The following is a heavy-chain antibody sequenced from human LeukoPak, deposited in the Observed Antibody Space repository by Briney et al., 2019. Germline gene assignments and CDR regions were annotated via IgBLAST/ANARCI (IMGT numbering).Heavy chain of an antibody. V-gene: IGHV3-74*01. J-gene: IGHJ4*02. CDR3: WSGLDF. CDR2: ISPTGSTT. CDR1: GFSFSGHW. Sequence: GSLRLSCTASGFSFSGHWMHWARQLPGKGLVWVSRISPTGSTTSYADSVKGRFTVSRDNAKNTLYLQVNNLYYCARGPNSNWSGLDFWGQGTLLTVSS. D-gene: IGHD6-6*01.